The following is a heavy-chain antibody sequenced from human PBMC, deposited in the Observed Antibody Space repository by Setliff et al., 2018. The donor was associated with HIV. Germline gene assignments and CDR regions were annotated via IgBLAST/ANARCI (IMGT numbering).Heavy chain of an antibody. J-gene: IGHJ6*04. Sequence: SETLSLTCAVSGYSISSGSYWAWIRQPAGKGLEWIGYIFYSGSTNYNPSLKSRVTISVDTSKNQFSLRLNSVTAADTAIYYCTRRGADSYYPRPLDVWGKGTTVTVSS. V-gene: IGHV4-61*10. D-gene: IGHD3-10*01. CDR3: TRRGADSYYPRPLDV. CDR2: IFYSGST. CDR1: GYSISSGSY.